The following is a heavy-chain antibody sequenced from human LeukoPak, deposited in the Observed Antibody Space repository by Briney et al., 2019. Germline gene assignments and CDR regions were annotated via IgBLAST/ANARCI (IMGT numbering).Heavy chain of an antibody. CDR1: GYTFTSHD. D-gene: IGHD1-1*01. V-gene: IGHV1-8*01. J-gene: IGHJ4*02. CDR3: ARGYSPSIRTTGNDY. Sequence: ASVKVSFTASGYTFTSHDINWVRQATGQGLEWMGWMNPNSGNTGYAQKFQGRVTMTRDTAINTAYMELHSLRSEDTAVYYCARGYSPSIRTTGNDYWGQGTLVTVSS. CDR2: MNPNSGNT.